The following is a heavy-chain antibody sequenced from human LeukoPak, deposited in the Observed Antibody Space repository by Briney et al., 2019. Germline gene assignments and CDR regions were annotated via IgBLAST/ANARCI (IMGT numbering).Heavy chain of an antibody. J-gene: IGHJ6*02. CDR3: ARDWTGTTGNYYGMDV. CDR1: GGSISSYY. D-gene: IGHD1-7*01. Sequence: SETLSLTCTVSGGSISSYYWSWIRQPPGKGLEWIGYIYYSGSTNYNPSLKSRVTISVDTSKNQFSLELSSVTAADTAVYYCARDWTGTTGNYYGMDVWGQGTTVTVSS. V-gene: IGHV4-59*01. CDR2: IYYSGST.